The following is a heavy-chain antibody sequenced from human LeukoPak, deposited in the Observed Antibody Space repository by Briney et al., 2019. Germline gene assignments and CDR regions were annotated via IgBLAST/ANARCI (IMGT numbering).Heavy chain of an antibody. CDR2: ISGSGGST. D-gene: IGHD1-26*01. V-gene: IGHV3-23*01. CDR3: AKDVGATRFDY. Sequence: HPGASLRLSCAASGFTFSSYAMSWVRQAPGKGLEWVSAISGSGGSTYYADSVKGRFTISRDNSKNALYLQMNSLRAEDTAVYYCAKDVGATRFDYWGQGTLVTVSS. J-gene: IGHJ4*02. CDR1: GFTFSSYA.